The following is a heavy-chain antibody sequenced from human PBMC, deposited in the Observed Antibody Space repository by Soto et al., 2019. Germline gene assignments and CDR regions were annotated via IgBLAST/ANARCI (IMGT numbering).Heavy chain of an antibody. CDR3: AKGSLNYDILTLYYYYYYMDV. CDR2: ISYDGSNK. CDR1: GFTFSSYG. J-gene: IGHJ6*03. Sequence: GGSLRLSCAASGFTFSSYGMHWVRQAPGKGLEWVAVISYDGSNKYYADSVKGRFTISRDNSKNTLYLQMNSLRAEDTAVYYCAKGSLNYDILTLYYYYYYMDVWGKGTTVTVSS. D-gene: IGHD3-9*01. V-gene: IGHV3-30*18.